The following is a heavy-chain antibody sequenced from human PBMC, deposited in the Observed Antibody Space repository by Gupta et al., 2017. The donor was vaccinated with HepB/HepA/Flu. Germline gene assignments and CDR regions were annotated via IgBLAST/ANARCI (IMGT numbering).Heavy chain of an antibody. V-gene: IGHV3-33*01. Sequence: QVQLVESGGGVVQPGRSLRLSCAASGFTFSGNGMNGVGQAPGKGLEWVEVIWYDGSNKYYADSVKGRFTISRDNSKNTLYLQMNSLRAEDTAVYYCAREMATVWGDWFDPWGQGTLVTVSS. CDR3: AREMATVWGDWFDP. CDR2: IWYDGSNK. J-gene: IGHJ5*02. D-gene: IGHD5-12*01. CDR1: GFTFSGNG.